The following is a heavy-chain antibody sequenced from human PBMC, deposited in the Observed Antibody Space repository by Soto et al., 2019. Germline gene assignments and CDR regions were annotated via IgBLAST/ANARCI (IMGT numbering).Heavy chain of an antibody. V-gene: IGHV4-30-4*08. J-gene: IGHJ4*02. CDR2: IYYDGST. D-gene: IGHD1-26*01. Sequence: WTWLRQPPGKGLEWIGYIYYDGSTFYHPSLKSRITMSADTSQNQFSLRLTSVTAADTAVYYCARGEWESYYHDYWGQGTLVTVSS. CDR3: ARGEWESYYHDY.